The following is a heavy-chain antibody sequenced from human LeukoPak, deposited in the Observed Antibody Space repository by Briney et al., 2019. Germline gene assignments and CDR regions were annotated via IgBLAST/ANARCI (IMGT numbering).Heavy chain of an antibody. Sequence: SETLSLTCTVSGGSISSSSYYWAWIRQPPGKGLEWIGNIFYSENTHCNPSLKSRVTMSEDTSKNQFSLKLSSVTVADTAVYYCARQTDIAGSRAWFDPWGQGTLVTVSS. D-gene: IGHD2-15*01. J-gene: IGHJ5*02. CDR2: IFYSENT. CDR1: GGSISSSSYY. CDR3: ARQTDIAGSRAWFDP. V-gene: IGHV4-39*01.